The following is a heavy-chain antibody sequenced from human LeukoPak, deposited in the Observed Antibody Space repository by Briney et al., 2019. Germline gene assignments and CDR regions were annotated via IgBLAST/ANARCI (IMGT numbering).Heavy chain of an antibody. V-gene: IGHV3-48*03. CDR2: ISGRGTTI. D-gene: IGHD6-13*01. J-gene: IGHJ4*02. CDR1: GFTFSSYE. Sequence: PGGSLRLSCAASGFTFSSYEMNWVRQAPGKGLEWVSYISGRGTTIYYADSVKGRFTISRDNAKNSLYLQMNSLRAEDTALYYCARVTRDNGSWYDYWGQGTLVTVSS. CDR3: ARVTRDNGSWYDY.